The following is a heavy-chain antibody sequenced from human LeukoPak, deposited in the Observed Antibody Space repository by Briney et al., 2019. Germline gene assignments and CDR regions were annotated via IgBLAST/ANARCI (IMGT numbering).Heavy chain of an antibody. CDR2: MSPNSGNT. V-gene: IGHV1-8*01. J-gene: IGHJ4*02. CDR1: KYTFTNYD. Sequence: ASVKVSCKASKYTFTNYDIDWVRQATGRGLEWMGWMSPNSGNTGYAQKFQGRVTMTRDTSISTAYMELSSLRSDDTAVYYCVRGAPNWGFDFWGQGTLVTASS. CDR3: VRGAPNWGFDF. D-gene: IGHD7-27*01.